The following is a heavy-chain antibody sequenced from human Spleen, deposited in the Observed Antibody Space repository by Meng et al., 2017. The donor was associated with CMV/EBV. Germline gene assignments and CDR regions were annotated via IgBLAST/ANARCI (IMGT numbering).Heavy chain of an antibody. CDR3: ARQGGFYGGNFFDF. D-gene: IGHD4-23*01. J-gene: IGHJ4*02. CDR2: ISSSSSTI. CDR1: GFTFSTYS. V-gene: IGHV3-48*04. Sequence: GESLKISCAASGFTFSTYSMKWVRQAPGKGLEWVSYISSSSSTIYYADSVKGRFTISRDNAKNSLYLQMNSLRAEDTAVYYCARQGGFYGGNFFDFWGQGTLVTVSS.